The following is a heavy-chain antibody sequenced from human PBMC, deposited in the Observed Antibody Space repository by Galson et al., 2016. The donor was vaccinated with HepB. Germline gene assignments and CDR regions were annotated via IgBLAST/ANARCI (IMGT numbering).Heavy chain of an antibody. J-gene: IGHJ5*02. D-gene: IGHD2-21*02. Sequence: SLRLSCAASGFTFSSYGMHWVRQAPGKGLAWAAILWYDGTHKYYADSVKGRFTVSRANSKNTMYLQMNSLRAEDTAVYYCARDRFPRVTRGRNWFDPWGQGTLVTVSS. CDR2: LWYDGTHK. V-gene: IGHV3-33*01. CDR1: GFTFSSYG. CDR3: ARDRFPRVTRGRNWFDP.